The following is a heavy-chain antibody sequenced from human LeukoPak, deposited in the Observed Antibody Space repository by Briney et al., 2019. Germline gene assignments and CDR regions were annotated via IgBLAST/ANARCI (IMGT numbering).Heavy chain of an antibody. V-gene: IGHV4-61*02. J-gene: IGHJ3*02. CDR3: ASDHGEYVYRGAFDI. CDR1: GGSISSGGFY. D-gene: IGHD4-17*01. CDR2: IYTLGST. Sequence: SQTLSLTCTVSGGSISSGGFYWSWIRQPAGKGLEWIGRIYTLGSTNYNPSLKSRVTISVDTSKNQFSLKLSSVTAADTAVYYCASDHGEYVYRGAFDIWGQGKMVTVSS.